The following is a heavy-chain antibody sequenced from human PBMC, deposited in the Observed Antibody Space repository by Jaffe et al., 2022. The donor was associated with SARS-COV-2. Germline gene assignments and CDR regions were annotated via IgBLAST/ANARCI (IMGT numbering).Heavy chain of an antibody. D-gene: IGHD6-19*01. CDR1: GGSISSSSYY. CDR2: IYYSGST. J-gene: IGHJ4*02. V-gene: IGHV4-39*01. Sequence: QLQLQESGPGLVKPSETLSLTCTVSGGSISSSSYYWGWIRQPPGKGLEWIGSIYYSGSTYYNPSLKSRVTISVDTSKNQFSLKLSSVTAADTAVYYCARQPLDSSGWTLGRGYFDYWGQGTLVTVSS. CDR3: ARQPLDSSGWTLGRGYFDY.